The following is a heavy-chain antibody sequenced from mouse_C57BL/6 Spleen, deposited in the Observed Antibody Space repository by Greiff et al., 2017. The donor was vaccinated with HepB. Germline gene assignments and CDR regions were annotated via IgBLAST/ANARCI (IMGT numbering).Heavy chain of an antibody. CDR1: GYTFTDYY. J-gene: IGHJ3*01. CDR3: ARYDYDFSFAY. CDR2: IYPGSGNT. Sequence: QVQLQQSGAELVRPGASVKLSCKASGYTFTDYYINWVKQRPGQGLEWIARIYPGSGNTYYNEKFKGKATLTAEKSSSTAYMQLSSLTSEDSAVYFCARYDYDFSFAYWGQGTLVTVSA. D-gene: IGHD2-4*01. V-gene: IGHV1-76*01.